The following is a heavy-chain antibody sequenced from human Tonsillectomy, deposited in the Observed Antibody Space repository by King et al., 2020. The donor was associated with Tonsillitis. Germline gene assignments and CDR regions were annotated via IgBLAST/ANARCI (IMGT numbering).Heavy chain of an antibody. CDR2: IYYSGST. J-gene: IGHJ4*02. D-gene: IGHD3-10*01. Sequence: QLQESGPGLVKPSETLSLTCTVSGGSISSYYWSWIRQPPGKGLAWIGYIYYSGSTNYNPSLKSRVTISVDTSKNQFSLKLSSVTAADTAVYYCAEGYGSGSYPFDYWGQGTLVTVSS. V-gene: IGHV4-59*01. CDR1: GGSISSYY. CDR3: AEGYGSGSYPFDY.